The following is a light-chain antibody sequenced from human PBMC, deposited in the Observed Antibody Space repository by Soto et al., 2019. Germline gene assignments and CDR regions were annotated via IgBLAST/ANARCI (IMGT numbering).Light chain of an antibody. CDR3: QQLNSYHPCT. CDR2: AAS. J-gene: IGKJ2*02. CDR1: QGISSY. Sequence: IQLTQFPSSLSASVGDTVTITCRASQGISSYLAWYQQKPGKAPELLIYAASTLQSGVPSRFSGSGSGTDFTLPISSLQHEDVATYYYQQLNSYHPCTFGQGTKLEIK. V-gene: IGKV1-9*01.